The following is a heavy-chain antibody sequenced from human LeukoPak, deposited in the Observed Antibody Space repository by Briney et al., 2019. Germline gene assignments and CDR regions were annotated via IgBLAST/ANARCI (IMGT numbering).Heavy chain of an antibody. CDR3: ARGGGYQDRSGWFDP. CDR2: ITPSAGST. D-gene: IGHD2-2*01. V-gene: IGHV1-46*01. CDR1: GDTFTSYY. J-gene: IGHJ5*02. Sequence: ASLKDSCKASGDTFTSYYMHWVRQAPGQGLEWMGIITPSAGSTSYAQKFQGRVTMTRDTSTSTVYMELSSLRSEDTAVYYCARGGGYQDRSGWFDPWGQGTLVTVSS.